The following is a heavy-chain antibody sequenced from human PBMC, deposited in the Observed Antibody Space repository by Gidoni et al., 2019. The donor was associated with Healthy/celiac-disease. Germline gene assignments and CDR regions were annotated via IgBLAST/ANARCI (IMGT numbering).Heavy chain of an antibody. V-gene: IGHV3-30*18. CDR2: ISYDGSNK. CDR3: AKDLERDYYYYYGMDV. D-gene: IGHD1-1*01. Sequence: QVQLVESGGGVVQPGRSLRLSCAASGFTFSSYGMHWVRQAPGKGLEWVAVISYDGSNKYDADSVKGRFTISRDNSKNTLYLQMNSLRAEDTAVYYCAKDLERDYYYYYGMDVWGQGTTVTVSS. CDR1: GFTFSSYG. J-gene: IGHJ6*02.